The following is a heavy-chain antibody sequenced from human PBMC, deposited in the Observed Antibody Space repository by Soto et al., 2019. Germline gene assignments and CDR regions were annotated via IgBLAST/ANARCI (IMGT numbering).Heavy chain of an antibody. CDR1: GFTFHTYA. D-gene: IGHD5-12*01. V-gene: IGHV3-23*01. CDR3: AKRGFDSGGWDYYALDV. CDR2: ITGGGGRT. Sequence: GGSLRRSCSSSGFTFHTYAMTWVRQAPEKGLEWVSAITGGGGRTYYADSVKGRFTISRDNSKNTLYLQMNSLRVEDTAVYYCAKRGFDSGGWDYYALDVWGQGTAVTVSS. J-gene: IGHJ6*02.